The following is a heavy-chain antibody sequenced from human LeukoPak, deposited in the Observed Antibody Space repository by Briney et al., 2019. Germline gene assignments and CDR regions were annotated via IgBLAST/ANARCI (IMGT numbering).Heavy chain of an antibody. CDR1: GGXISSYY. V-gene: IGHV4-59*01. J-gene: IGHJ4*02. CDR3: ARYGSGSYRQFDY. D-gene: IGHD3-10*01. CDR2: IYYTGST. Sequence: SETLSLTCTVSGGXISSYYCSWIRQPPGKGLEWIGYIYYTGSTNYNPSLKSRVTISVDTSKNQFSLKLSSVTAADTAVYYCARYGSGSYRQFDYWGQGTLVTVSS.